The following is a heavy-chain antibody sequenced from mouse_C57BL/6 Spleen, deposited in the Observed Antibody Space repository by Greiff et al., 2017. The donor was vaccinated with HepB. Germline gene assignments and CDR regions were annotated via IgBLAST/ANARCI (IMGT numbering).Heavy chain of an antibody. CDR1: GYTFTIYL. J-gene: IGHJ3*01. V-gene: IGHV1-53*01. CDR2: INPSNGGT. D-gene: IGHD1-1*01. CDR3: ARTFVTTFAY. Sequence: QVQLQQPGTELVKPGASVKLSCKASGYTFTIYLMHWVKKRPGQGLEWIVNINPSNGGTNYNEKFKSKSTLTVDKSSSTAYMQLSSLTSEDSAVYYCARTFVTTFAYWGQGTLVTVSA.